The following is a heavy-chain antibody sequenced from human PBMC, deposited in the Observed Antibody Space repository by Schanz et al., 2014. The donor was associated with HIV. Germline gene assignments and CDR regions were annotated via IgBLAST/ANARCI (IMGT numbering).Heavy chain of an antibody. J-gene: IGHJ6*02. CDR1: GFKFGDYF. CDR3: AKDRNYYDNRYLGKGNYYYYYGMDV. V-gene: IGHV3-11*04. D-gene: IGHD3-22*01. Sequence: QVQLVESGGGLVRPGGSLRLSCAASGFKFGDYFMNWVRQAPGKGLEWVSYISSSGSTIYYADSVKGRFTISRDNSKNTMYLKMNSLRVDDTAVYYCAKDRNYYDNRYLGKGNYYYYYGMDVWGQGTTVTVSS. CDR2: ISSSGSTI.